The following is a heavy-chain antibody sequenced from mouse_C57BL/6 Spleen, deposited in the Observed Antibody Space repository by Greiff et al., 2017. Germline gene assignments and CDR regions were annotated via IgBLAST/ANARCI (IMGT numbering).Heavy chain of an antibody. CDR3: ARTPYYY. Sequence: EVQLQESGPVLVKPGASVKMSCKASGFTFTDYYMNWVKQSHGKSLEWIGVINPYNGGTSYNQKFKGKATLTVDKSSSTAYMELNSLTSEDSAVYYCARTPYYYWGQGTTLTVSS. J-gene: IGHJ2*01. CDR1: GFTFTDYY. V-gene: IGHV1-19*01. CDR2: INPYNGGT.